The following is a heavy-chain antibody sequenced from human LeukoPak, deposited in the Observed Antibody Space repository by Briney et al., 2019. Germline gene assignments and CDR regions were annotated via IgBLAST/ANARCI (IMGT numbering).Heavy chain of an antibody. V-gene: IGHV3-30*07. CDR3: ARDSGWYYFDI. Sequence: PGRSLRLSCAASGFTFSSYAMHWVRQAPGKGLEWVAVISYDGSNKYYADSVKGRFTISRDNAKNSLYLQMNSLRAEDTAVYYCARDSGWYYFDIWGQGTMVTVSS. CDR2: ISYDGSNK. D-gene: IGHD6-19*01. J-gene: IGHJ3*02. CDR1: GFTFSSYA.